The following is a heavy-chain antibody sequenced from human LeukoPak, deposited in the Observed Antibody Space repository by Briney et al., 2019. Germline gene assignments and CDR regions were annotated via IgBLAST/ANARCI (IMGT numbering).Heavy chain of an antibody. D-gene: IGHD2-21*02. V-gene: IGHV1-18*01. J-gene: IGHJ4*02. Sequence: GASVKVSRKASGYTFTSYGISWVRQAPGQGLEWMAWISAYSGNTEYAENIQGRVTMTTDTSTSTAYMELRSLRSDDTAVYYCARDAVSTVTAGGIDYWGQGTLVTVSS. CDR2: ISAYSGNT. CDR1: GYTFTSYG. CDR3: ARDAVSTVTAGGIDY.